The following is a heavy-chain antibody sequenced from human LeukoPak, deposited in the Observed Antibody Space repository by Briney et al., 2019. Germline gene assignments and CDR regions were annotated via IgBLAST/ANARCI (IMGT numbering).Heavy chain of an antibody. D-gene: IGHD3-22*01. CDR1: GGSFSGYY. J-gene: IGHJ6*03. CDR3: AREVIYYYDSSGYYVDYYYMDV. V-gene: IGHV4-34*01. CDR2: INHSGST. Sequence: SETLSLTCAVYGGSFSGYYWSWIRQPPGKGLEWIGEINHSGSTNYNPSLKSRVTISVDTSKNQFSLKLSSETAADTAVYYCAREVIYYYDSSGYYVDYYYMDVWGKGTTVTVSS.